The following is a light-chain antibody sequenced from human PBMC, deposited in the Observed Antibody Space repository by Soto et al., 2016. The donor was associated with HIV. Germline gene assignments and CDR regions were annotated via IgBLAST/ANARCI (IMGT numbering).Light chain of an antibody. CDR1: QSTNNW. CDR2: KAS. CDR3: QHSGT. J-gene: IGKJ1*01. Sequence: IQMTQSPSTLSASVGDRVTITCRASQSTNNWLAWYQQKPGKAPNLLIYKASTLEIGVPSRFSGSGSGTEFTLTISSLQPDDFASYYCQHSGTFGQGTKVEIK. V-gene: IGKV1-5*03.